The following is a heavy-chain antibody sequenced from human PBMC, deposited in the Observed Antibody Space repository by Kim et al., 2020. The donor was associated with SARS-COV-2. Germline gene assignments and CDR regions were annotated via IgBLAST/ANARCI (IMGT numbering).Heavy chain of an antibody. CDR3: ARESFDY. CDR2: TNEDGTER. Sequence: GGSLRLSCGVSGLAFSRYWLRWVRQAPGKGLEWVASTNEDGTERHYVGSVEGRFTISRDNAKRSLFLHMNSLRVEDTAVYYCARESFDYWGQGTLVTVSS. CDR1: GLAFSRYW. J-gene: IGHJ4*02. V-gene: IGHV3-7*01.